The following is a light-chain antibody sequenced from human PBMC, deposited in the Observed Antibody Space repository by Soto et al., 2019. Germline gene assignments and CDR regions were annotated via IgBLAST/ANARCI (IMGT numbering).Light chain of an antibody. CDR2: DAS. CDR3: QQYNSYSRT. Sequence: IRVKKSLSTVSVSVEDRVTITCRASESISNWLAWYQQKPGKAPKLLIYDASSLESGVSLRFSGSGSGTEFTLTISSLQPDDFATYYCQQYNSYSRTFGQGTKVDI. V-gene: IGKV1-5*01. CDR1: ESISNW. J-gene: IGKJ1*01.